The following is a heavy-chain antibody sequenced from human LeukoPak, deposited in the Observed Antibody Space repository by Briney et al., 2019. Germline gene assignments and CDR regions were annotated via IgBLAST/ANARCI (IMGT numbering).Heavy chain of an antibody. CDR2: ISSSSSYT. V-gene: IGHV3-11*06. Sequence: GGPLRLSCAASGFTFSDYYMSWICQAPGKGLEWVSYISSSSSYTNYADSVKGRFTISRDNAKNSLYLQMNSLRAEDTAVYYCARAGGGSGWYKRYYGMDVWGKGTTVTVSS. CDR1: GFTFSDYY. D-gene: IGHD6-19*01. J-gene: IGHJ6*04. CDR3: ARAGGGSGWYKRYYGMDV.